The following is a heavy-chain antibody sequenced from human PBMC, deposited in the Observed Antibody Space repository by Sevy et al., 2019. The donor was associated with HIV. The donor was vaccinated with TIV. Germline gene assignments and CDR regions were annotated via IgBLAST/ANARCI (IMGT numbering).Heavy chain of an antibody. J-gene: IGHJ3*02. Sequence: SETLSLTCTVSGGSISTSTYYWSWIRQPPGKGLEYIGFIYYTGSTNYNPSLKSRVTISLDTSKNRLSLKLTSVTAADTAIYYCARDGDAAFDIWGQGTMVTVSS. D-gene: IGHD7-27*01. V-gene: IGHV4-61*01. CDR2: IYYTGST. CDR3: ARDGDAAFDI. CDR1: GGSISTSTYY.